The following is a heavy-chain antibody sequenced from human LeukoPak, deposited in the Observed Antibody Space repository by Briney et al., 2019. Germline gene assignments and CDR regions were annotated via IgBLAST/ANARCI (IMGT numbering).Heavy chain of an antibody. Sequence: GGSLRLSCAASGFTFSSYEMNWVRQAPGKGLEWVSYISSSGSTIYYADSVKGRFTISRDNAKNSLYLQMNSLRAEDTAVYYCARDSARYFDWLLYKSLGNYWGQGTLVTVSS. CDR1: GFTFSSYE. D-gene: IGHD3-9*01. CDR3: ARDSARYFDWLLYKSLGNY. J-gene: IGHJ4*02. CDR2: ISSSGSTI. V-gene: IGHV3-48*03.